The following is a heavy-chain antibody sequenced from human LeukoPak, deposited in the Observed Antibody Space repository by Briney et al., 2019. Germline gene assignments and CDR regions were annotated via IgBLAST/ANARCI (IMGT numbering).Heavy chain of an antibody. D-gene: IGHD1-14*01. CDR1: GFTFSSYA. CDR2: ISGST. Sequence: GGSLRLSCAASGFTFSSYAMNWVRQAPGEGLEWVSAISGSTYYADSVKGRFTISRDNSRNTLYLQMNSLRAEDTALYYCAKENHENAFDIWGQGTMVTVSS. CDR3: AKENHENAFDI. V-gene: IGHV3-23*01. J-gene: IGHJ3*02.